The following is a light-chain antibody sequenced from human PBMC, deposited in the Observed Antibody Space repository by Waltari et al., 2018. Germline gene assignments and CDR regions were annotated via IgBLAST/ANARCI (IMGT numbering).Light chain of an antibody. J-gene: IGKJ1*01. Sequence: EIVMTQSPATLSVSPGERATLSCRASRSVSSNLAWYQQKPGQAPRLLIYGASTRATGVPARFSGSGSGPEYTLTISSLQSEDFAVYYCQHHNNWPPRWTFGQGTKVEIK. CDR2: GAS. V-gene: IGKV3-15*01. CDR3: QHHNNWPPRWT. CDR1: RSVSSN.